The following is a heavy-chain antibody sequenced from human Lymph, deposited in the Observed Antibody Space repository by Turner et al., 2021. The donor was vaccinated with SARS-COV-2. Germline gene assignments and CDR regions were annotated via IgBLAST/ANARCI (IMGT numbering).Heavy chain of an antibody. CDR2: IYSGGSS. V-gene: IGHV3-53*04. D-gene: IGHD5-18*01. Sequence: VQLVGFGGGLVQPGGSLRLSGAASGITVSRNYMSWVRQAPGKGLGWVSVIYSGGSSYYADSVKGRFTISRHNSKNTLYLQMNSLRAEDTAVYYCARDLDTAGGMDVWGQGTTVTVSS. J-gene: IGHJ6*02. CDR3: ARDLDTAGGMDV. CDR1: GITVSRNY.